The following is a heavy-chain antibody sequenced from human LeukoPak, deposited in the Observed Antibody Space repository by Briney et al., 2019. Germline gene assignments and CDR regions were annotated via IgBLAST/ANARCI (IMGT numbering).Heavy chain of an antibody. D-gene: IGHD3-10*01. Sequence: GGSLRLSCAASGFTFSSYAMSWVRQAPGKGLEWVSAISGSGGSTYYADSVKGRFTISRDNSKNTLYLQMNSLRAEDTAVYYCAKEEFIMVRGVIRNWFDPWGQGTLVTVSS. CDR3: AKEEFIMVRGVIRNWFDP. CDR2: ISGSGGST. J-gene: IGHJ5*02. V-gene: IGHV3-23*01. CDR1: GFTFSSYA.